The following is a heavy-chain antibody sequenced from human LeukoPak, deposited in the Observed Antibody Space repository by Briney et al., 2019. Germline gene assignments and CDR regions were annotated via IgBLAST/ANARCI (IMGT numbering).Heavy chain of an antibody. CDR3: ARVTDWNDLDY. Sequence: SETLSLTCSVYGGSFSGHYWSWIRQPPGKGLEWVGEINHSGSTNYNPSLKSRVAISVDTSKNQLSLQLTSVTAADTAVYYCARVTDWNDLDYWGPGTLVTVSS. D-gene: IGHD1-1*01. J-gene: IGHJ4*02. V-gene: IGHV4-34*01. CDR1: GGSFSGHY. CDR2: INHSGST.